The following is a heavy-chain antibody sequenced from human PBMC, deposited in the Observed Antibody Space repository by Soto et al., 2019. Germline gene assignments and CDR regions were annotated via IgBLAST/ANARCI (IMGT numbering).Heavy chain of an antibody. Sequence: ASVKVSCKASGYTFTGYYMHWVRQAPGQGLEWMGWINPNSGGTNYAQKFQGRVTMTRDTSISTAYMELSRLRSDDTAVYYCARDRGYCSSTSCYRTYYYYYGMDVWGQGTTVTSP. CDR1: GYTFTGYY. CDR3: ARDRGYCSSTSCYRTYYYYYGMDV. V-gene: IGHV1-2*02. J-gene: IGHJ6*02. CDR2: INPNSGGT. D-gene: IGHD2-2*01.